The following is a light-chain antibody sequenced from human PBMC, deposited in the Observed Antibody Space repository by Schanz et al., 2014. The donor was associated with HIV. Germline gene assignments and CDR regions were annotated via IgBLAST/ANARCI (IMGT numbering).Light chain of an antibody. CDR2: AAS. J-gene: IGKJ4*01. V-gene: IGKV1-9*01. CDR1: QTISSS. Sequence: DIQLTQSPALLSASVGDRVTITCRASQTISSSLAWYQQRPGKAPKVLIYAASSLQRGAPSRFSGSGSGTEFTLTIRSLQPEDFATYFCQQANSFPLTFGGGTKVEIK. CDR3: QQANSFPLT.